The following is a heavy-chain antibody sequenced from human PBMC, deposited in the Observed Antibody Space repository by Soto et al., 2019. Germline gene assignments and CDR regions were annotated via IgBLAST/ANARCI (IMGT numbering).Heavy chain of an antibody. J-gene: IGHJ3*02. CDR1: GGSISSGGYY. Sequence: QVQLQESGPGLVKPSQTLSLTCTVSGGSISSGGYYWSWIRQHPGKGLEWIGYIYYSGSTYYNPSHKGRVTISGEPSKNQVPRKLGLVTAADTAGYYWGGNPWEGHAFDIRGQGKKVPGSS. D-gene: IGHD1-26*01. CDR2: IYYSGST. V-gene: IGHV4-31*03. CDR3: GGNPWEGHAFDI.